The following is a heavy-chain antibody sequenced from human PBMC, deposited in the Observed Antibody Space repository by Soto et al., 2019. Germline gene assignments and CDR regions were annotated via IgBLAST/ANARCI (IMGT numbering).Heavy chain of an antibody. J-gene: IGHJ6*02. CDR3: ARGGGQLVRQYYYYYGMDV. Sequence: QVQLVESGGGVVQPGRSLRLSCAASGFTFSSYAMHWVRQAPGKGLEWVAVISYDGSNKYYADSVKGRFTISRDNSKNTLYLQMNSLRAEDTAVYYCARGGGQLVRQYYYYYGMDVWGQGTTVTVSS. CDR1: GFTFSSYA. CDR2: ISYDGSNK. D-gene: IGHD6-6*01. V-gene: IGHV3-30-3*01.